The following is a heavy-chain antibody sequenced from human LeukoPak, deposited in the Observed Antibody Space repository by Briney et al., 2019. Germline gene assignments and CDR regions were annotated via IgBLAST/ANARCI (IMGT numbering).Heavy chain of an antibody. V-gene: IGHV4-34*01. J-gene: IGHJ3*01. Sequence: PSDTLSPTCAVDGGSFSGYYFSWISQPPPHGLALIGEINHSGSTNYNPSLKSRVTISVDTSKNQFSLKLSSVTAADTAVYYCARDTYYYDSSGSPGAWGQGTMVTVSS. CDR1: GGSFSGYY. D-gene: IGHD3-22*01. CDR2: INHSGST. CDR3: ARDTYYYDSSGSPGA.